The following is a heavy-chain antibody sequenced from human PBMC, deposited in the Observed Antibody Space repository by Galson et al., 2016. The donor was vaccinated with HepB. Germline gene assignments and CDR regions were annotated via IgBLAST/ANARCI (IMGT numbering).Heavy chain of an antibody. CDR1: GFTLNTYA. J-gene: IGHJ5*01. D-gene: IGHD6-13*01. CDR3: ARLGYRSTWFDY. V-gene: IGHV3-23*01. CDR2: VSGTGNDA. Sequence: SLRLSCAASGFTLNTYAMSWVRQTPGKGLEWVATVSGTGNDASYADSVKGRFTISRDNSKNIVYLQLSSLGADDTAVYFCARLGYRSTWFDYWGQGALVTVSS.